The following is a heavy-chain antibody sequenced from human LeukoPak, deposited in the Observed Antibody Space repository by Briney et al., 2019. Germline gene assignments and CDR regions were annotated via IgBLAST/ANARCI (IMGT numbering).Heavy chain of an antibody. CDR2: IKSKTDGGTT. J-gene: IGHJ4*02. V-gene: IGHV3-15*01. D-gene: IGHD3-22*01. CDR1: GFTFSNAW. Sequence: GGSLRLSCAASGFTFSNAWMSWVRQAPGKGLEWVGRIKSKTDGGTTDYAAPVKGRFTISRDDSKNTLYLQMNSLKTEDTAVYYCTTDLYYYYSSGYYPFDYWGQGTLVTVSS. CDR3: TTDLYYYYSSGYYPFDY.